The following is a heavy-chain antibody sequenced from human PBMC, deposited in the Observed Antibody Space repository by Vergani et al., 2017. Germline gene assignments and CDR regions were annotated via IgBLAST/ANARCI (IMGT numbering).Heavy chain of an antibody. CDR2: IYYSGST. Sequence: QLQLQESGPGLVKPSETLSLTCTVSGDSISQSSYYWGWIRQPPGKGLEWIGSIYYSGSTSYTPSLKSRVTISVDTSKNQFSLKLRSVTAADTAVYYCARVLSYFDILTGYYKGPRYYCDYWGQGTLVTVSS. J-gene: IGHJ4*02. CDR1: GDSISQSSYY. V-gene: IGHV4-39*01. D-gene: IGHD3-9*01. CDR3: ARVLSYFDILTGYYKGPRYYCDY.